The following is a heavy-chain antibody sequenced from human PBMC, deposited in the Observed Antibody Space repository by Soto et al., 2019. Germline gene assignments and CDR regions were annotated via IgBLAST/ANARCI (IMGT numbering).Heavy chain of an antibody. CDR2: IYPSDSQT. J-gene: IGHJ5*02. CDR3: ARHGFYGDYPSNYFDP. CDR1: GYSFSNYW. D-gene: IGHD4-17*01. Sequence: PGESLKISCKGSGYSFSNYWIAWVRQMPGKGLEYMGIIYPSDSQTRYSPSFQGQVTISADKSISTAYLQWTSLKASDTAIYYCARHGFYGDYPSNYFDPWGQGTLVTVSS. V-gene: IGHV5-51*01.